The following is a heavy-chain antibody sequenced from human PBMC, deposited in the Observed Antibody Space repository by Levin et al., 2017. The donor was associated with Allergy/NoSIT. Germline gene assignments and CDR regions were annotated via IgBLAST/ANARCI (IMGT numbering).Heavy chain of an antibody. CDR2: IYYSGST. CDR1: GGSISSGGYY. D-gene: IGHD3-10*01. CDR3: ARGGRWFGELKAPPYFDY. Sequence: SQTLSLTCTVSGGSISSGGYYWSWIRQHPGKGLEWIGYIYYSGSTYYNPSLKSRVTISVDTSKNQFSLKLSSVTAADTAVYYCARGGRWFGELKAPPYFDYWGQGTLVTVSS. J-gene: IGHJ4*02. V-gene: IGHV4-31*03.